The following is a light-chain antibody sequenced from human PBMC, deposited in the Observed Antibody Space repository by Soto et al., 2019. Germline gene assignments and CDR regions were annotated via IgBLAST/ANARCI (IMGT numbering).Light chain of an antibody. Sequence: QSVLTQPPSISEAPRQRATISCSGSSSNIGNNAVNWYQQLPGKAPKLLIYYDDLLPSGVSDRFSGSKSGTSASLAISGLQSEDEADYYCAEWDDSLNGYVFGTGTKVTVL. CDR3: AEWDDSLNGYV. CDR2: YDD. CDR1: SSNIGNNA. J-gene: IGLJ1*01. V-gene: IGLV1-36*01.